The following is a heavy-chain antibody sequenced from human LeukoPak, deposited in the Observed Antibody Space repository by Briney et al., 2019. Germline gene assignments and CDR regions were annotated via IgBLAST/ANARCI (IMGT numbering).Heavy chain of an antibody. D-gene: IGHD3-22*01. CDR3: ARHAYYYDRSGSYEAFDI. J-gene: IGHJ3*02. CDR1: GGSISSYY. Sequence: SETLSLTCTVSGGSISSYYWSWIRQPPGKGLEWIGSMYYSGSTNYKPSLKSRVTISVDTSKNQFSLKLSSVTAADTTVYYCARHAYYYDRSGSYEAFDIWGQGTMVTVSS. CDR2: MYYSGST. V-gene: IGHV4-59*08.